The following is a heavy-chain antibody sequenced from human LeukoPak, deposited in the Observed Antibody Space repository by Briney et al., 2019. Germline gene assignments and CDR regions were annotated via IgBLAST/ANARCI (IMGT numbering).Heavy chain of an antibody. V-gene: IGHV3-11*01. CDR3: ARTPRWTYYFDY. Sequence: GGSLRLSCAASGFTFSNYNMSWIRQAPGKGLEWISYISSSGSTIYYADSVKGRFPISRDNAKSTLYLQMNSLRAEDSAVYYCARTPRWTYYFDYWGQGTLVTVSS. D-gene: IGHD4-23*01. J-gene: IGHJ4*02. CDR1: GFTFSNYN. CDR2: ISSSGSTI.